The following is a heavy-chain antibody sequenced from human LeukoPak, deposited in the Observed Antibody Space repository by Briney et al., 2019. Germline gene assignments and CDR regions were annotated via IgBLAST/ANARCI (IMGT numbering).Heavy chain of an antibody. Sequence: PGGSLRLSCAASGFTFSSYSMNWVRQAPGKGLEWVSSISSSSSYIYYADSVKGRFTISRDNAKNSLYLQMNSLRAEDTAVYYCARDRGSSGWLYYFDYWGQGTLVTVSS. D-gene: IGHD6-25*01. V-gene: IGHV3-21*01. CDR3: ARDRGSSGWLYYFDY. CDR1: GFTFSSYS. J-gene: IGHJ4*02. CDR2: ISSSSSYI.